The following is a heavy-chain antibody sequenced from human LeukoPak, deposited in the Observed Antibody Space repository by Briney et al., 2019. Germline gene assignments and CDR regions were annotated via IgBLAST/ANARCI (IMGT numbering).Heavy chain of an antibody. V-gene: IGHV3-74*03. CDR2: IKSDGSDI. D-gene: IGHD3-10*01. CDR1: GFTFSTYW. J-gene: IGHJ4*02. Sequence: GGSLRLSCAASGFTFSTYWMHWVRHVPGKGLVWVSRIKSDGSDIMYADSVRGRFTISRDNAKNTLYLQMNSLRAEDTAVYYCAKHLASFGELFRGFGELFRGFDYWGQGTLVTVSS. CDR3: AKHLASFGELFRGFGELFRGFDY.